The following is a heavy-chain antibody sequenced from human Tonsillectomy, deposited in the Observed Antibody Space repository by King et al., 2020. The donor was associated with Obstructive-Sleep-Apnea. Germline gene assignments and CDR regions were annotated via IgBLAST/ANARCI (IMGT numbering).Heavy chain of an antibody. D-gene: IGHD3-10*01. CDR2: IYYSGST. CDR1: GGSISSDGYY. Sequence: VQLQESGPGLVKPSQTLSLTCIVSGGSISSDGYYWSWIRQHPGKGLAWIAYIYYSGSTYYNPSLKSRVTISVDTSKNQLSLKLSSMTAADTAVYYCARGSPYYFDYWGQGTLVTVSS. J-gene: IGHJ4*02. V-gene: IGHV4-31*03. CDR3: ARGSPYYFDY.